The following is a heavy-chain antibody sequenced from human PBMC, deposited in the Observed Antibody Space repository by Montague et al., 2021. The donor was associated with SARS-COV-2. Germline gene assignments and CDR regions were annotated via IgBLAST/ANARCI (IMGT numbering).Heavy chain of an antibody. CDR2: ISYDGSNK. V-gene: IGHV3-30*04. J-gene: IGHJ6*02. D-gene: IGHD1-26*01. CDR3: ARARGGSYYYGMDV. CDR1: GFTFSSYA. Sequence: SLRLSCAASGFTFSSYAMHWVRQAPGKGLEWVAVISYDGSNKYCADSVKGRFTISRDNSKNTLYLQMNSLRAEDTAVYYGARARGGSYYYGMDVWGQGTTVTVSS.